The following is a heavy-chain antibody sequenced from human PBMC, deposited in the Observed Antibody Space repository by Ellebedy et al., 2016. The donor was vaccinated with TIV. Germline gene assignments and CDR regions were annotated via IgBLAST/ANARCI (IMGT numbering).Heavy chain of an antibody. CDR1: VDSVPSQHSS. D-gene: IGHD3-9*01. J-gene: IGHJ4*02. CDR3: ARTFWLDFFDY. CDR2: TYYRSTWYT. Sequence: SQTLSLTCAIAVDSVPSQHSSWNWIRQSASRGLEWLGRTYYRSTWYTDYGVSVKGRMTISPDTSENQFSLQLNSVTPEDTAVYFCARTFWLDFFDYWGQGALVTVSS. V-gene: IGHV6-1*01.